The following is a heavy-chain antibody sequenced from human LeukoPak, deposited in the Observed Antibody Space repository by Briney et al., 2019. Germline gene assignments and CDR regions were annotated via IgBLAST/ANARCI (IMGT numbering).Heavy chain of an antibody. Sequence: GGSLRLSCAASGFTFDDYAMHWVRQAPGKGLEWVSGISWNSGSIGYADSVKGRFTISRDNAKNSLYLQMNSLRAEDTAVYYCAREIDFYGSGSYYNHYGMDVWGQGTTVTVSS. J-gene: IGHJ6*02. CDR3: AREIDFYGSGSYYNHYGMDV. CDR1: GFTFDDYA. D-gene: IGHD3-10*01. V-gene: IGHV3-9*01. CDR2: ISWNSGSI.